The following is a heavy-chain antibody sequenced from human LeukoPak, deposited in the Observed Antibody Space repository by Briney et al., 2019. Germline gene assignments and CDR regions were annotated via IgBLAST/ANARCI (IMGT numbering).Heavy chain of an antibody. V-gene: IGHV3-33*01. CDR3: GRHRSGSGTYFIDY. CDR2: IWYDGSYK. D-gene: IGHD3-10*01. J-gene: IGHJ4*02. CDR1: GFIFSNYG. Sequence: GGSLRLSCAASGFIFSNYGMHWVRQAPGKGLDWVAVIWYDGSYKYYADSVKGRFTISRDNAKDSLYLQMNSLRAEYTAVYYCGRHRSGSGTYFIDYWGQGTLVSVSS.